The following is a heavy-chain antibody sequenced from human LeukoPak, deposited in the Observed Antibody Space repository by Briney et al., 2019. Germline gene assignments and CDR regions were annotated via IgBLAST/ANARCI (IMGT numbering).Heavy chain of an antibody. Sequence: ASVKVSCKASGYTFTIYGISWVRQAPGQGLESMGWISAYNGNTNYAQKLQGRVTMTTDTSTSTAYMELRSLRSDDTAVYYCARVDCSGGSCYLGDYWGQGTLVTVSS. CDR1: GYTFTIYG. J-gene: IGHJ4*02. CDR2: ISAYNGNT. D-gene: IGHD2-15*01. CDR3: ARVDCSGGSCYLGDY. V-gene: IGHV1-18*04.